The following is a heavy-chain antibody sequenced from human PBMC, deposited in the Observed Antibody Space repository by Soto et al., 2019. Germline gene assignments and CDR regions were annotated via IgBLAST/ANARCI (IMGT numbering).Heavy chain of an antibody. V-gene: IGHV3-30-3*01. CDR1: GFTFSSYA. CDR3: ARDLYYDYVWGSYRMDYYGMDV. CDR2: ISYDGSNK. J-gene: IGHJ6*02. Sequence: VQLVESGGGVVQPGRSLRLSCAASGFTFSSYAMHWVRQAPGKGLEWVAVISYDGSNKYYADSVKGRFTISRDNCKNKLYLQMNSLRAEDTEVYYCARDLYYDYVWGSYRMDYYGMDVWGQGTTVTVSS. D-gene: IGHD3-16*02.